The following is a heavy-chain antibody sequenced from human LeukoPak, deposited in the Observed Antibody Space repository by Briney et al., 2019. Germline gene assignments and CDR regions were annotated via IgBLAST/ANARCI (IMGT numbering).Heavy chain of an antibody. CDR1: GFTFSSYA. D-gene: IGHD6-19*01. J-gene: IGHJ4*02. CDR3: AKDPNMWLAFDY. CDR2: ISGSGGST. V-gene: IGHV3-23*01. Sequence: GGSLRLSCAASGFTFSSYAMSWVRQAPGKGLEWVSAISGSGGSTYYADCVKGRFTISRDNSKNTLYLKMNSLRAEDTAVYYCAKDPNMWLAFDYWGQGTLVTVSS.